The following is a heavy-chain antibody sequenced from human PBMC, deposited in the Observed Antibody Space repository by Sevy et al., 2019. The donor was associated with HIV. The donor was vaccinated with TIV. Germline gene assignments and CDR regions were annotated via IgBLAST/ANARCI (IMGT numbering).Heavy chain of an antibody. CDR1: GFTFSDYD. Sequence: GGSLRLSCAASGFTFSDYDMHWVRQAPGKGLEWVAVMSHDGNYKNHADSVKVRFTISRDNFKNTLYPQMTSLGVEDTAVYFCARLFSCGGDCYYLDYWGQGAPVTVSS. CDR3: ARLFSCGGDCYYLDY. J-gene: IGHJ4*02. V-gene: IGHV3-30*04. D-gene: IGHD2-21*02. CDR2: MSHDGNYK.